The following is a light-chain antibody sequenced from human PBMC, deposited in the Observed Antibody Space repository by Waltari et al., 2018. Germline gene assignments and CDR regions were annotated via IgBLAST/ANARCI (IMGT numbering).Light chain of an antibody. V-gene: IGKV3-20*01. J-gene: IGKJ3*01. Sequence: EIVLTQSPGTLSLSPGARATLSCRASQSVFSRYLAWYQQKPGQAPRLLIYGASSRATGIPDRFSGSGSGTDFTLTITRLEPEDFAVYYCQQYGTSPFTFGPGTKVDIQ. CDR1: QSVFSRY. CDR2: GAS. CDR3: QQYGTSPFT.